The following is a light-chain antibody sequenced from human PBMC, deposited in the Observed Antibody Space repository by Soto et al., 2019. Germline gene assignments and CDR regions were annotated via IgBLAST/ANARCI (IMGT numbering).Light chain of an antibody. CDR3: QHYGNSPRT. CDR1: QSVGDNF. Sequence: EFVLTQSPGTLSLSPGERASLSCRASQSVGDNFLGWYQQKPGQAPRLLIYGASTRATGIPDRFSGSGSGTDFTLTINRLEPEDFAVYYCQHYGNSPRTFGQGTKVDIK. V-gene: IGKV3-20*01. J-gene: IGKJ1*01. CDR2: GAS.